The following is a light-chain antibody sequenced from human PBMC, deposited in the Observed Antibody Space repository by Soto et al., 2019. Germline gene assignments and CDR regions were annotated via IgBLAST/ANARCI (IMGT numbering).Light chain of an antibody. Sequence: QSALTQPPSASGAPGQSVTISCTGTINDVGGYNYVSWYQQLPGKAPKLMIYEVTKRPSGVPDRFSGSKSGNTASLTVSGLQAEEEADYYCSSYAGRNSLGVFGGGTKLTVL. CDR1: INDVGGYNY. CDR3: SSYAGRNSLGV. CDR2: EVT. V-gene: IGLV2-8*01. J-gene: IGLJ3*02.